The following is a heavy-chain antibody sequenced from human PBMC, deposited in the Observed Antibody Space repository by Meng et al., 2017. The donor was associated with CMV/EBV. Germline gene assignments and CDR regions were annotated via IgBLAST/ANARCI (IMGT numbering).Heavy chain of an antibody. V-gene: IGHV4-59*01. CDR3: ERVRGGFWSGFSTFDY. CDR2: IHDSGST. D-gene: IGHD3-3*01. CDR1: GDSISGYY. J-gene: IGHJ4*02. Sequence: SETLSLTCTVSGDSISGYYWSWIRQPPGKGLEWIGHIHDSGSTYYNPSLKSRVTISVDTSKNQFSLQLSSVTAADTAVYYCERVRGGFWSGFSTFDYWGQGTLVTVSS.